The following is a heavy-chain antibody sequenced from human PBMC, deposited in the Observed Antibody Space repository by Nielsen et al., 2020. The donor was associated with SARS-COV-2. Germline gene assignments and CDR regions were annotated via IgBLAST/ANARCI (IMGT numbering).Heavy chain of an antibody. CDR1: GFSLSTSGMC. CDR3: ARISGIAVAGPYFDY. D-gene: IGHD6-19*01. V-gene: IGHV2-70*11. Sequence: SGPTLVQPTQTLTLTCTFSGFSLSTSGMCVSWIRQPPGKALEWLARIDWDDDKYYSTFLKTRLTISKDTSKNQVVLTMTNMDPVDTATYYCARISGIAVAGPYFDYWGQGTLVTVSS. CDR2: IDWDDDK. J-gene: IGHJ4*02.